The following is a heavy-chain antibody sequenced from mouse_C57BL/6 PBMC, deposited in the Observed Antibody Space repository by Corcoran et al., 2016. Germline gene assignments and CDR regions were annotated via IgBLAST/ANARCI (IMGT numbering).Heavy chain of an antibody. CDR2: INPNNGGT. Sequence: EVQLQQSGPELVKPGASVKISCKASGYTFTDYYMNWVKQSHGKSLEWIGDINPNNGGTSYNQKFKGKVTLTVDKSSSTAYMELRSLTSEDSAVYYCARRGYDYDHWYFDVWGTGTTVTVSS. J-gene: IGHJ1*03. D-gene: IGHD2-4*01. CDR1: GYTFTDYY. CDR3: ARRGYDYDHWYFDV. V-gene: IGHV1-26*01.